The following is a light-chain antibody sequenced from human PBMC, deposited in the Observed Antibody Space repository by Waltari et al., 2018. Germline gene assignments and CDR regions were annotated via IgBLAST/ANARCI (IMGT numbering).Light chain of an antibody. CDR2: AAS. CDR3: QQYGGSPLYT. CDR1: QSVSSDQ. V-gene: IGKV3-20*01. J-gene: IGKJ2*01. Sequence: EIVLTQSPGTLSLSPGERATLSCRASQSVSSDQLAWYQQKPGQATRLIIYAASSRDIGMPDMLRCGGSGTDFTLTISRLEPGDFAVYYCQQYGGSPLYTFGQGTKLEIK.